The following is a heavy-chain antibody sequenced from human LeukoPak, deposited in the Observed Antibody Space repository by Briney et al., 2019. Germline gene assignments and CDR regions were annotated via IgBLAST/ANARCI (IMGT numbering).Heavy chain of an antibody. CDR2: IYTSGST. J-gene: IGHJ3*02. V-gene: IGHV4-61*02. Sequence: SQTLSLTCTVSGGSISSGSYYWSWIRQPAGKGLEWIGRIYTSGSTNYNPSLKSRVTISVDTSKNQFSLKLSSVTAADTAVYYCARTFVSYYEPVGADAFDIWGQGTMVTVSS. CDR3: ARTFVSYYEPVGADAFDI. D-gene: IGHD3-22*01. CDR1: GGSISSGSYY.